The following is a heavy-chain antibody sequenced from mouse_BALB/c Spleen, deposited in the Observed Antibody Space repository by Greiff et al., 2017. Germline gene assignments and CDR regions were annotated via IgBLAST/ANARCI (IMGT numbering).Heavy chain of an antibody. CDR3: ARNYGNYEAMDY. CDR1: GYSFTGYY. CDR2: INPYNGAT. J-gene: IGHJ4*01. D-gene: IGHD2-1*01. V-gene: IGHV1-26*01. Sequence: EVQLQQSGPELVKPGASVKISCKASGYSFTGYYMHWVKQSHVKSLEWIGRINPYNGATSYNQNFKDKASLTVDKSSSTAYMELHSLTSEDSAVYYCARNYGNYEAMDYWGQGTSVTVSS.